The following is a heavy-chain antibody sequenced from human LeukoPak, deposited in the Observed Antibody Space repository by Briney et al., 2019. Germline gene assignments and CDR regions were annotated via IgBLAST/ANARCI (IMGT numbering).Heavy chain of an antibody. D-gene: IGHD5-12*01. Sequence: SETLSLTCTVSGGSISSSTYYWGWVRQPPGRGLEWIGTIYYSGSTFYNPSLKSRVTISVDTSKNQFSLKLSSLTAADTAVYYCARRRGVATNYFDYWGQGTQVSVSS. CDR3: ARRRGVATNYFDY. CDR2: IYYSGST. V-gene: IGHV4-39*01. CDR1: GGSISSSTYY. J-gene: IGHJ4*02.